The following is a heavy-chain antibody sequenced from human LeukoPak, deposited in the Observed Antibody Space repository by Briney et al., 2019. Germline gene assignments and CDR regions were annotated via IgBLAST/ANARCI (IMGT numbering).Heavy chain of an antibody. Sequence: GGSLRLSCAASGFTFSNYAMSWVRQAPGKGLEWVSTISGSGGSTYYAESVKGRFTLFRDNSKNRLYLQMNSLRAEDTAVYYRAKESTVTPGNVNCFDPWGQGTLVTVSS. CDR1: GFTFSNYA. V-gene: IGHV3-23*01. D-gene: IGHD4-17*01. J-gene: IGHJ5*02. CDR2: ISGSGGST. CDR3: AKESTVTPGNVNCFDP.